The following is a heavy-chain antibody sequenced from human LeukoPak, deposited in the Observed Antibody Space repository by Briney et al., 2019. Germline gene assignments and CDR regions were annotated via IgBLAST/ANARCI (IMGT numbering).Heavy chain of an antibody. CDR2: IKSDGST. CDR1: GFTFSRYW. CDR3: ARALAEIGGYYPEYFRH. D-gene: IGHD3-22*01. Sequence: PGGSLRLSCAASGFTFSRYWMHWVRQAPGKGLVWVSRIKSDGSTNYADSVKGRFTISRDNAKNTVSLQMNSLRAEDTGVYYCARALAEIGGYYPEYFRHWGQGTLVTVSS. V-gene: IGHV3-74*01. J-gene: IGHJ1*01.